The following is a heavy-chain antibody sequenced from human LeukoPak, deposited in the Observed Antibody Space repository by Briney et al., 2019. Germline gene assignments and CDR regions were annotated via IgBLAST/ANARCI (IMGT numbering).Heavy chain of an antibody. D-gene: IGHD6-13*01. CDR2: IKKDGSVR. V-gene: IGHV3-7*01. CDR3: ARSIAAAGSY. J-gene: IGHJ4*02. CDR1: GFTFNSYW. Sequence: GGSLRLSCAAPGFTFNSYWMSWVRQAPGKGLEWVANIKKDGSVRYYVDSVKGRFTISRDNAENALYLQMNSLRAEGTAVYYCARSIAAAGSYWGQGTLVTVSS.